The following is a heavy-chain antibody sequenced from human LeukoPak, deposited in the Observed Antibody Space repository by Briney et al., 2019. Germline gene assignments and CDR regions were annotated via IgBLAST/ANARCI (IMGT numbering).Heavy chain of an antibody. CDR3: AKRPSDYGDYVRYFDY. Sequence: GGSLRLSCAASGFSFIRYGMHWVRQAPGKGLEWVGVISDDGRSKDYADSVKGRFTISRDNSKDTLYLQMNSLRDEDTAVYYCAKRPSDYGDYVRYFDYWGQGTLVTVSS. CDR2: ISDDGRSK. J-gene: IGHJ4*02. CDR1: GFSFIRYG. V-gene: IGHV3-30*18. D-gene: IGHD4-17*01.